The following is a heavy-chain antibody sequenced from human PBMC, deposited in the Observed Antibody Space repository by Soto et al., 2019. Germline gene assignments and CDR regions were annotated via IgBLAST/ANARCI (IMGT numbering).Heavy chain of an antibody. D-gene: IGHD2-2*01. J-gene: IGHJ6*02. V-gene: IGHV4-61*08. CDR3: ARHVPYCSDTSHCAYGMDV. CDR2: IYYSGST. CDR1: GGSISSGGYY. Sequence: SETLSLTCTVSGGSISSGGYYWSWIRQHPGKGLEWIGYIYYSGSTNYNPSLKSRVTISVDTSKNQFSLKLSSVTAADTAVYYCARHVPYCSDTSHCAYGMDVWGQGTTVTVSS.